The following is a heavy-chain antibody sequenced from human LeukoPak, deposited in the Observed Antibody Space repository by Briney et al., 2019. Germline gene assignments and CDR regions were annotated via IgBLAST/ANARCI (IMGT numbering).Heavy chain of an antibody. V-gene: IGHV3-21*01. CDR2: ISNSSSYI. CDR1: GFTFSSYC. Sequence: KSGGSLRLSCAASGFTFSSYCMSWVRQAPGKGLEWVSSISNSSSYIYYADSVKGRFTISRDNAKNSLYLQLNSLRAEDTAVYYCARDSGRGGTAMATHYYYYYMDVWGKGTTVTISS. CDR3: ARDSGRGGTAMATHYYYYYMDV. D-gene: IGHD5-18*01. J-gene: IGHJ6*03.